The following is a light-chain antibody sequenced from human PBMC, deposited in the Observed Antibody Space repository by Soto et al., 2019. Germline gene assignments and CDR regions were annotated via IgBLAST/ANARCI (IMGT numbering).Light chain of an antibody. CDR3: QLWDSSSDHYV. J-gene: IGLJ1*01. CDR1: NIGSES. CDR2: YDS. Sequence: SSELTQPPSVSVAPGKTARITCGGNNIGSESVHWYQQKPGQAPVLVIYYDSDRPSGIPERFSGSNSGNTATLTISRVEAGDEADYYCQLWDSSSDHYVFGTGTKLTVL. V-gene: IGLV3-21*04.